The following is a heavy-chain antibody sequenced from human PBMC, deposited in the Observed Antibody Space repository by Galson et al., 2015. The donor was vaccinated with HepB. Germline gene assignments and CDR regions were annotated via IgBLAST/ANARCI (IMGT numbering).Heavy chain of an antibody. CDR1: GYTFTSYY. CDR2: INPSGGST. D-gene: IGHD2-2*01. CDR3: ARDQGIVVVPAAFDY. Sequence: SVKVSCKASGYTFTSYYMHWVRQAPGQGLEWMGIINPSGGSTSYAQKFQGRVTMTRDTSTSTVYMELSSLRSEDTAVYYCARDQGIVVVPAAFDYWGQGTLVTVSS. V-gene: IGHV1-46*01. J-gene: IGHJ4*02.